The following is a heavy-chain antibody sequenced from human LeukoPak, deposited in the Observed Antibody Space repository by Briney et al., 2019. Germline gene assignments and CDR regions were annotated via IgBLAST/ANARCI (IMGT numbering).Heavy chain of an antibody. CDR3: AEYGSSYGRFDP. Sequence: SETLSLTCTVSGGSMSSYYWGWIRQPPGKGLEWIGYIHSSGSTNYNTSLKSRVTISVDTPKNQFSLKLTSVTAADTAVYYCAEYGSSYGRFDPWGQGTLVTVSS. D-gene: IGHD6-13*01. CDR1: GGSMSSYY. V-gene: IGHV4-59*08. J-gene: IGHJ5*02. CDR2: IHSSGST.